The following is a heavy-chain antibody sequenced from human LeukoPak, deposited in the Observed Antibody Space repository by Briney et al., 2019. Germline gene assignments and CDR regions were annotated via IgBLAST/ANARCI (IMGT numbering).Heavy chain of an antibody. J-gene: IGHJ4*02. CDR3: ARDLLTVAGTTDDY. V-gene: IGHV1-2*02. CDR1: GYTFTGYY. CDR2: INPNSGGT. D-gene: IGHD6-19*01. Sequence: GRSLRLSCAASGYTFTGYYMHWVRQAPGQGLEWMGWINPNSGGTNYAQKFQGRVTMTRDTSISTAYMELSRLRSDDTAVYYCARDLLTVAGTTDDYWGQGTLVTVSS.